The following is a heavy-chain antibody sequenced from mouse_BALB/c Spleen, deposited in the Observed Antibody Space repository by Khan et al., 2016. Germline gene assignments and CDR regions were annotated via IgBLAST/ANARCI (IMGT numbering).Heavy chain of an antibody. CDR1: GFSLTSYG. CDR3: ARLEDI. D-gene: IGHD1-3*01. V-gene: IGHV2-9*02. CDR2: IWAGGST. J-gene: IGHJ2*01. Sequence: QVQLKESGPGLVAPSQSLSITCTVSGFSLTSYGVNWVRQPPGTGLEWLGVIWAGGSTNYNSAFMSRLRIRKDNSKSQAFVKMKSLQTDATAMYYCARLEDIWGQGTTLTVSS.